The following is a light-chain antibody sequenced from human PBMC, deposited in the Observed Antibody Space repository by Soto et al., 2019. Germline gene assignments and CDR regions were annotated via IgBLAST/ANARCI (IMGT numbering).Light chain of an antibody. V-gene: IGKV1-5*01. J-gene: IGKJ1*01. CDR2: DAS. CDR1: QPISTW. CDR3: HQYNYYRPT. Sequence: DIQVTQSPSTLSASVGDRVTITYRASQPISTWLAWYQEKPGKAPKLLIYDASSLEGGVPSRFSGSGSGTEFTLTISSLQPDDFATYYCHQYNYYRPTFGQGTKVDNK.